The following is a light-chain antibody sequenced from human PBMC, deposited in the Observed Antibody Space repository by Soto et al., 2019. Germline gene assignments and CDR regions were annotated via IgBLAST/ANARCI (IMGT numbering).Light chain of an antibody. V-gene: IGKV3-20*01. CDR2: GAS. CDR3: QQYGSSPVT. CDR1: QSFSSSY. J-gene: IGKJ1*01. Sequence: DILFSQSPCTLSLSPGERATLSCRASQSFSSSYLVWYQQKPGQAPRLLIYGASNRATGIPDRFSGSGSGTDFTLTISRLEPEDFAVYYCQQYGSSPVTFGQGTKVDIK.